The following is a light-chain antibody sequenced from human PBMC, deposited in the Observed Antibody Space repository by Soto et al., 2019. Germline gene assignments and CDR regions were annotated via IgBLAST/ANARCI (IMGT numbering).Light chain of an antibody. J-gene: IGLJ1*01. CDR1: SANIGTGYD. CDR3: QPYDSSLSGSV. Sequence: QSALTPPPSVSGAPGQRVTIPCTGGSANIGTGYDVHWYQQHPGTAPKLLIYRNDNRPSGVPDRFSASKSGTTASLAITGLQAEDEADYYCQPYDSSLSGSVFGTGTKVTVL. CDR2: RND. V-gene: IGLV1-40*01.